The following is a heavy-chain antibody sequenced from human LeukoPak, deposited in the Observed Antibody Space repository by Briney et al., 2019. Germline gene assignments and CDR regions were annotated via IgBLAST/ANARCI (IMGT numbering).Heavy chain of an antibody. CDR2: IYYSGST. V-gene: IGHV4-59*08. J-gene: IGHJ5*02. CDR1: GGPISNY. Sequence: SETLSLTCTVSGGPISNYWSWIRQPPGKGLEWIGYIYYSGSTNYNPSLKSRVTISVDTSKNQFSLKLSSVTAADTAVYYCASGAWFDPWGQGTLVTVSS. CDR3: ASGAWFDP. D-gene: IGHD1-26*01.